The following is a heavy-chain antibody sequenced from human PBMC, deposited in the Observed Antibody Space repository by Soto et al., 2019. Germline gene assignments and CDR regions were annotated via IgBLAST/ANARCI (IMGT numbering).Heavy chain of an antibody. CDR2: IYYSGST. Sequence: SETLSLTCTVSGGSISSYYWSWIRQPPGKGLEWIGYIYYSGSTYYNPSLKSRVTISVDTSKNQFSLKLSSVTAADTAVYYCARHGDYDILTGYYPSFWFDPRGQGTLVTVS. J-gene: IGHJ5*02. CDR1: GGSISSYY. V-gene: IGHV4-59*08. CDR3: ARHGDYDILTGYYPSFWFDP. D-gene: IGHD3-9*01.